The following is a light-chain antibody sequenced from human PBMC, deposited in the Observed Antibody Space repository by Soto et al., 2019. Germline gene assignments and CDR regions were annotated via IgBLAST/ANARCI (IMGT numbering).Light chain of an antibody. CDR2: AAS. CDR1: QGIRND. Sequence: AIQMTKSPCSLSASVGDRVTITCRASQGIRNDLGWYQQKPGKAPKLLIYAASSLQSGVPSRFSGSGSGTDFTLTISSLQPEDFATYYCLQDYNYPWTFGQGTKVDIK. CDR3: LQDYNYPWT. J-gene: IGKJ1*01. V-gene: IGKV1-6*01.